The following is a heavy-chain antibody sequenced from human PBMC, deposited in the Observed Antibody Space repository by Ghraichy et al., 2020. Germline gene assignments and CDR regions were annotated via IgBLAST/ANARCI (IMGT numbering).Heavy chain of an antibody. V-gene: IGHV4-39*01. CDR3: ASGPTYYDILTGYYRDPFDY. CDR1: GGSISSSSYY. CDR2: IYYSGST. J-gene: IGHJ4*02. Sequence: SETLSLTCTVSGGSISSSSYYWGWIRQPPVKGLEWIGSIYYSGSTYYNPSLKSRVTISVDTSKNQFSLKLSSVTAADTAVYYCASGPTYYDILTGYYRDPFDYWAREPWSPSPQ. D-gene: IGHD3-9*01.